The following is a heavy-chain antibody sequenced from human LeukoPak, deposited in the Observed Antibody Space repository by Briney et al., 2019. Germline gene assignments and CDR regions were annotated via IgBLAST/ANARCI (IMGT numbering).Heavy chain of an antibody. CDR2: ISSSSSYI. CDR1: GFTFSSYS. Sequence: GGSLRLSCAASGFTFSSYSMNWVRQAPGKGLEWVSSISSSSSYIYYADSVKGRFTISRDNAKNSLYLQMNSLRVEDTAVYYCARDWSGSSSRFFDYWGQGTLVTVSS. D-gene: IGHD6-6*01. J-gene: IGHJ4*02. CDR3: ARDWSGSSSRFFDY. V-gene: IGHV3-21*01.